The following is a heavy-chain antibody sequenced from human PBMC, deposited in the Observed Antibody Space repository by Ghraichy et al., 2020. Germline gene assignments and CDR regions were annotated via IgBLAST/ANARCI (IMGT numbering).Heavy chain of an antibody. J-gene: IGHJ4*02. Sequence: SETLSLTCTVSGGSVSSGSYYWSWIRQPPGKGLEWIGYIYYSGSTNYNPSLKSRVTISVDTSKNQFSLKLSSVTAADTAVYYCARDSRSSSIDYWGQGTLVTVSS. D-gene: IGHD6-6*01. CDR2: IYYSGST. V-gene: IGHV4-61*01. CDR1: GGSVSSGSYY. CDR3: ARDSRSSSIDY.